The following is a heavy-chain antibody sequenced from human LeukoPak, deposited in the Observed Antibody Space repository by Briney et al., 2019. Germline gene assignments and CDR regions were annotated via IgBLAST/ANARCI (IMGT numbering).Heavy chain of an antibody. CDR1: GGSIGSSSYY. D-gene: IGHD3-22*01. CDR3: VRLYYYDSSGPPL. J-gene: IGHJ4*02. V-gene: IGHV4-39*01. Sequence: SETLSLTCTISGGSIGSSSYYWGWIRQPPGKGLEWIGTIYYSGRTYYNPSLKSRVTISVDTSKNEFSLRLSSVTAADTAVYYCVRLYYYDSSGPPLWGQGTLVTVSS. CDR2: IYYSGRT.